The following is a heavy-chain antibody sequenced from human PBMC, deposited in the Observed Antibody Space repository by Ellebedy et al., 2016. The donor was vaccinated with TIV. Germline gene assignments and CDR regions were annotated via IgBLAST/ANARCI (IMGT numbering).Heavy chain of an antibody. CDR2: ISSSGSTI. CDR3: ARDEVYSSSWYAYYYYGMDV. Sequence: GESLKISCAASGFTFSDYYMSWIRQAPGKGLEWVSYISSSGSTIYYADSVKGRFTISRDNAKNSLYLQMNSLSAEDTAVYYCARDEVYSSSWYAYYYYGMDVWGQGTTVTVSS. V-gene: IGHV3-11*01. D-gene: IGHD6-13*01. CDR1: GFTFSDYY. J-gene: IGHJ6*02.